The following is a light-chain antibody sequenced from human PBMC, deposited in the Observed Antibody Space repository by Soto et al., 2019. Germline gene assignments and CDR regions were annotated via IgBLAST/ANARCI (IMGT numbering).Light chain of an antibody. V-gene: IGKV3-15*01. CDR3: QQYNNWPIT. Sequence: EVVMSQSPCTLSVSPAGRGTRSSMASQRITGDLAWYQEKPGQAPRLLIYGASTRATGIPARFSGSGSGTEFTLTISSLQAEDFAVYYCQQYNNWPITFGQGTRLEIK. CDR1: QRITGD. CDR2: GAS. J-gene: IGKJ5*01.